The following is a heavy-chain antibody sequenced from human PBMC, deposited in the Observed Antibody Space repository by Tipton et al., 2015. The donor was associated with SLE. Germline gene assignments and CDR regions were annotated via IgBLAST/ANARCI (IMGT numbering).Heavy chain of an antibody. J-gene: IGHJ6*02. D-gene: IGHD3-22*01. CDR1: GGSMSSHY. V-gene: IGHV4-59*11. Sequence: TLSLTCTVSGGSMSSHYWSWIRQPPGKGLEWIGYIYYNGRTNYNPSLKSRVTISASTSKKEFSLKLNSMTAADSALYYCARSPLGGYFYSLDVWGQGTTVSVSS. CDR2: IYYNGRT. CDR3: ARSPLGGYFYSLDV.